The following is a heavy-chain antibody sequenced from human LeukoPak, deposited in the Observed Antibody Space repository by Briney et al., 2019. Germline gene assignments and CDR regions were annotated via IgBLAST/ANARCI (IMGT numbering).Heavy chain of an antibody. Sequence: GASVKVSCKASGYTFTNNYMHWVRQAPGQGLEWMGIINPSGDNTWYAQKFQGRVTITADKSTSTAYMGLSSLRSEDTAVYYCASLYGNNTRFHAFDIWGQGTMVTVSS. CDR3: ASLYGNNTRFHAFDI. CDR2: INPSGDNT. J-gene: IGHJ3*02. CDR1: GYTFTNNY. V-gene: IGHV1-46*01. D-gene: IGHD4-17*01.